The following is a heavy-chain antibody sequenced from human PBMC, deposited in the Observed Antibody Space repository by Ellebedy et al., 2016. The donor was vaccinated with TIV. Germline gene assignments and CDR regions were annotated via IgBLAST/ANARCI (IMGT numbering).Heavy chain of an antibody. Sequence: PSETLSLTCTVSGGSTGSYYWTWIRQPPGKGLEWIGYISDRGRTNYNPSLKSRVTISVDTSKSQFSLKLTSVTTADTAVYYCARDETSMVREVAAAFDIWGQGTMVIVSS. J-gene: IGHJ3*02. CDR1: GGSTGSYY. D-gene: IGHD3-10*01. CDR2: ISDRGRT. V-gene: IGHV4-59*01. CDR3: ARDETSMVREVAAAFDI.